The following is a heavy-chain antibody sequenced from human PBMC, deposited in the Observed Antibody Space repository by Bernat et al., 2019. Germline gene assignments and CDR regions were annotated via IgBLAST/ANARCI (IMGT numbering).Heavy chain of an antibody. CDR1: GFTFSSYA. CDR2: ISGSGGST. V-gene: IGHV3-23*01. Sequence: EVQLLESGGGLVQPGGSLRLSCAASGFTFSSYAMSWVRQAPGKGLEWVSAISGSGGSTYYAGSVKGRFTISRDNSKNTLYLQMNSMRAEDTAVYYCAKGRGYYDILTGYYTPQWYFDYWGQGTLVTVSS. J-gene: IGHJ4*02. CDR3: AKGRGYYDILTGYYTPQWYFDY. D-gene: IGHD3-9*01.